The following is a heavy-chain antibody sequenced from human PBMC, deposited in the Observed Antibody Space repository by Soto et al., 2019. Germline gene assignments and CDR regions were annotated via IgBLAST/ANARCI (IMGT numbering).Heavy chain of an antibody. Sequence: QVQLVQSGAEVKKPGASVKVSCKASGYTFTANYEHWVRQAPGQGLEWMGWINPNSGGTNYAQKFQGRVTLTRDTSISTAFLELSGLRSDDTAVYYCARCPSGMFDYWGQGTLVTVSS. CDR2: INPNSGGT. D-gene: IGHD1-26*01. CDR3: ARCPSGMFDY. CDR1: GYTFTANY. V-gene: IGHV1-2*02. J-gene: IGHJ4*02.